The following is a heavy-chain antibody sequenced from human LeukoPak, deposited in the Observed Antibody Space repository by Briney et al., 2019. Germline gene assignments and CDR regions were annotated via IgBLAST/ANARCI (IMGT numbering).Heavy chain of an antibody. D-gene: IGHD6-13*01. Sequence: SGPTLVNPTQTLTLTCTFSGFSLNTSGMCVSWIRQPPGKALEWLARIDWDDDKYYSTSLRTRPTISKDTSENQVVLSMTNMDPMDTATYYCARIPPSGIAAAGTGYFDHWGQGTLVTVSS. J-gene: IGHJ4*02. CDR3: ARIPPSGIAAAGTGYFDH. CDR1: GFSLNTSGMC. V-gene: IGHV2-70*11. CDR2: IDWDDDK.